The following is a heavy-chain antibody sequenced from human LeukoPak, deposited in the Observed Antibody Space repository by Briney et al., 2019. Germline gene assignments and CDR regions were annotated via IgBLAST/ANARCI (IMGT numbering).Heavy chain of an antibody. CDR1: GGSISSGGHS. D-gene: IGHD3-22*01. V-gene: IGHV4-30-2*01. CDR3: ACYYDSSGYRFDY. J-gene: IGHJ4*01. CDR2: IYHSGSGGT. Sequence: SETLSLTCTVSGGSISSGGHSWSWIRQPPGKGLEWIGYIYHSGSGGTYYDPSLKSRVTISVDKSKNQFSLNLSSVTAADTAMYYCACYYDSSGYRFDYWGHGALVTVSS.